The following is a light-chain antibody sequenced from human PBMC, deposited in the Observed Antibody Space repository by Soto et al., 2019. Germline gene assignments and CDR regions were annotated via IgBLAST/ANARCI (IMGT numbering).Light chain of an antibody. CDR3: QQYGSSPLT. V-gene: IGKV3-20*01. CDR1: QSVSNSY. CDR2: GAS. Sequence: EIVLTQSPDTLSLSPGERVTLSCRTSQSVSNSYLAWYQQKPGQAPRLLVYGASSRATGIPDRFSGSGSGADFTLIISRLEPEDFAVYYCQQYGSSPLTFGGGTKVDIK. J-gene: IGKJ4*01.